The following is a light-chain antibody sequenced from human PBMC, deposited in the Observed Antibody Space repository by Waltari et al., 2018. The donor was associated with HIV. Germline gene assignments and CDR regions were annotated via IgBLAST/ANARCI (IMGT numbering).Light chain of an antibody. J-gene: IGKJ1*01. CDR3: QQYDIWPPWT. V-gene: IGKV3-15*01. CDR1: QSVRTY. Sequence: EIVMTQTPATVSVSPGDRATLSCRASQSVRTYLAWYQQKPGQGPRLLIYGACTRATGVPARFSATGSGTDFTLTISSLQPEDFAVYYCQQYDIWPPWTFGQGTKVEIK. CDR2: GAC.